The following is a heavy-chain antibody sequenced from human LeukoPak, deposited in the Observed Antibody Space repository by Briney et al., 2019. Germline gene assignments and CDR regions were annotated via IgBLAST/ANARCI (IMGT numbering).Heavy chain of an antibody. Sequence: PSDTLSLTCVVSGYSISSGYQWAWIRQSPGKVLEWIGSIYHSGSAHYNASLQSRVTISVDTSNNQFSLRLNSVTAADTAVYYCARDPRWLTPDCTSTSCYENYFDPWGQGTLVTVSS. D-gene: IGHD2-2*01. J-gene: IGHJ5*02. CDR1: GYSISSGYQ. V-gene: IGHV4-38-2*02. CDR2: IYHSGSA. CDR3: ARDPRWLTPDCTSTSCYENYFDP.